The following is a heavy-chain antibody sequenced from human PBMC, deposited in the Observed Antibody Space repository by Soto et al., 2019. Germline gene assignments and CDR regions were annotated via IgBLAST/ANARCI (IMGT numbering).Heavy chain of an antibody. V-gene: IGHV4-30-4*01. Sequence: SETLSLTCTVSGGSISSGDYYWSWIRQPPGKGLEWIGYIYYSGSTYYNPSLKSRVTISVDTSKNQFSLKLSSVTAADTAVYYCARDKYYYGSGSPDYYYGMDVWGQGTTVTVSS. D-gene: IGHD3-10*01. CDR3: ARDKYYYGSGSPDYYYGMDV. J-gene: IGHJ6*02. CDR2: IYYSGST. CDR1: GGSISSGDYY.